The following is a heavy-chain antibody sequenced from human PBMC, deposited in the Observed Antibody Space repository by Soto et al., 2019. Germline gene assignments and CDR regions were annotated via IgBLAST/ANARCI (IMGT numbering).Heavy chain of an antibody. J-gene: IGHJ3*02. Sequence: PGESLKISCKGSGYSFTSYWIGWVRQMPGKGLEWMGIIYPGDSDTRYSPSFQGQATISADKSISTAYLQWSSLKASDTAMYYCARLTYYYDIAPPPAAFDIWGQGTMVTVSS. CDR3: ARLTYYYDIAPPPAAFDI. CDR1: GYSFTSYW. CDR2: IYPGDSDT. D-gene: IGHD3-22*01. V-gene: IGHV5-51*01.